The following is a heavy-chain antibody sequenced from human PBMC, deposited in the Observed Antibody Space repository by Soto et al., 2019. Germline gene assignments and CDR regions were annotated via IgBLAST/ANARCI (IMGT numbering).Heavy chain of an antibody. CDR2: ISHSGTY. D-gene: IGHD3-16*01. J-gene: IGHJ4*02. CDR1: GGPITSSNW. CDR3: ARDYDGVDY. V-gene: IGHV4-4*02. Sequence: VQLHESGPELVKPSGTLSLSCAVSGGPITSSNWWSWVRQPPGKGLEWIGKISHSGTYDYNPSLQGRATISVESSQGQFFLTVRSVTAADTAIYYCARDYDGVDYWGQGILSTVST.